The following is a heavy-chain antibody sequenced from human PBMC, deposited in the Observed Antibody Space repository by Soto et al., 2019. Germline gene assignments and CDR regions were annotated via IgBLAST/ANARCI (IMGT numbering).Heavy chain of an antibody. CDR2: IWYDGSNK. Sequence: GGSLRLSCAASGFTFSSYGMHWVRQAPGKGLEWVAVIWYDGSNKYYADSVKGRFTISRDNSKNTLYLQMNSLRAEDTAVYYCAREARLWFGDPLYYGMDVWGQGTTVTVSS. CDR3: AREARLWFGDPLYYGMDV. D-gene: IGHD3-10*01. V-gene: IGHV3-33*01. J-gene: IGHJ6*02. CDR1: GFTFSSYG.